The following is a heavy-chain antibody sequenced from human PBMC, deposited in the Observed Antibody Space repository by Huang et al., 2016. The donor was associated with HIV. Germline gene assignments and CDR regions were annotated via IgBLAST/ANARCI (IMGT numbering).Heavy chain of an antibody. CDR2: INPKRGDT. Sequence: QVQLVQSGAEFKKPGASVKVSCKASGYTLTDYYLHWVRQAPGQGLEWMGWINPKRGDTKVAQRFQGKVSMTADTSINTAYMEVTRLTSDDTATHYCAKDRIWAPERLDGMDVWGQGTTVVVSS. D-gene: IGHD6-19*01. V-gene: IGHV1-2*02. CDR3: AKDRIWAPERLDGMDV. J-gene: IGHJ6*02. CDR1: GYTLTDYY.